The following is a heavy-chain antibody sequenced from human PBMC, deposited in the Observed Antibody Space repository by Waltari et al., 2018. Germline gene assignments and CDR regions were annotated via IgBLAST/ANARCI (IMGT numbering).Heavy chain of an antibody. CDR2: IYYSGST. Sequence: QLQLQESGPGLVKPSETLSLPCTVSGGSISSSSYYWGWIRQPPGKGLEWIGTIYYSGSTYYNPSLKSRITISVDTSKNQFSLKLSSVTAADTAVYYCARHFVGATFYWGQGTLVTVSS. CDR1: GGSISSSSYY. CDR3: ARHFVGATFY. V-gene: IGHV4-39*01. J-gene: IGHJ4*02. D-gene: IGHD1-26*01.